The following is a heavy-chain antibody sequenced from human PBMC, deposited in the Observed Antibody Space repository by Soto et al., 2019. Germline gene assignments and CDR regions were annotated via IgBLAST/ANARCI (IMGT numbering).Heavy chain of an antibody. V-gene: IGHV1-69*01. J-gene: IGHJ5*02. CDR1: GGTFSSYA. CDR2: IIPIFGTA. D-gene: IGHD2-21*02. Sequence: QVQLVQSGAEVKKPGSSVKVSCKASGGTFSSYAISWVRQAPGQGLEWMGGIIPIFGTANYAQKFQGRVTITADEYTSTAYMELSSLRSEDTAVYYCASDRAQVVTAAGNWFDHWGQGTLVTVSS. CDR3: ASDRAQVVTAAGNWFDH.